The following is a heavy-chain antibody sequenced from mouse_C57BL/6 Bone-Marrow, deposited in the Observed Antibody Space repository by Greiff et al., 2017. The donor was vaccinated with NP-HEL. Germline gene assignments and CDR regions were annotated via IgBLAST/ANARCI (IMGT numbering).Heavy chain of an antibody. D-gene: IGHD2-4*01. CDR3: ARGDYDRAMDY. V-gene: IGHV3-6*01. J-gene: IGHJ4*01. CDR1: GYSITSGYY. CDR2: ISYDGSN. Sequence: ESGPGLVKPSQSLSLTCSVTGYSITSGYYWNWIRQFPGKKLEWMGYISYDGSNNYNPTLKNRISITRDTSKNQFFLKLNSVTTEDTATYYCARGDYDRAMDYWGQGTSVTVSS.